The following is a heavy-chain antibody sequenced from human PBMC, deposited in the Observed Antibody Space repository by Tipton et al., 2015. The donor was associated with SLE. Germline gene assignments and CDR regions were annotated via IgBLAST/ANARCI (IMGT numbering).Heavy chain of an antibody. J-gene: IGHJ4*02. CDR3: ARLRVISYYFDY. CDR1: GGSISSSSYS. V-gene: IGHV4-39*07. CDR2: IYYSGSP. Sequence: LRLSCTVSGGSISSSSYSWGWIRQPPGKGLEWIGSIYYSGSPSYNPSLKSRVTISVDTSKNQFSLTLSSVTAADTAVYYCARLRVISYYFDYWGQGTLVTVSS. D-gene: IGHD2-21*01.